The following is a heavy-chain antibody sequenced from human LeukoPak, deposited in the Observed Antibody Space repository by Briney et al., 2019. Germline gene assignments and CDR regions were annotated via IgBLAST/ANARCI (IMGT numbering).Heavy chain of an antibody. J-gene: IGHJ4*02. V-gene: IGHV3-48*04. CDR3: AKGDSTSCCRGEVY. CDR1: GLTFSKYS. D-gene: IGHD2-2*01. Sequence: PGGSLRLSCAASGLTFSKYSMTWVRQAPGKGLEWVSFIDTSSTTMYYTDSVKGRFTISRNNAKNSLYLQMNSLRAEDTAVYYCAKGDSTSCCRGEVYWGQGTLVTVSS. CDR2: IDTSSTTM.